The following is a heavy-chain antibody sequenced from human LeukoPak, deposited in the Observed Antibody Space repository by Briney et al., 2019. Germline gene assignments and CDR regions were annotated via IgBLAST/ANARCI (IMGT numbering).Heavy chain of an antibody. D-gene: IGHD6-19*01. J-gene: IGHJ4*02. CDR3: ARGRSSGWLNNFDY. V-gene: IGHV3-33*01. Sequence: GGSLRLSCVASGFTFNTYGIHWVRQAPGKGLEWVAVIWADGSDQYYADSMKGRFTISRDKSKNTLDLQMNSLRVEDTAVYFCARGRSSGWLNNFDYWGQGTLVTVSS. CDR1: GFTFNTYG. CDR2: IWADGSDQ.